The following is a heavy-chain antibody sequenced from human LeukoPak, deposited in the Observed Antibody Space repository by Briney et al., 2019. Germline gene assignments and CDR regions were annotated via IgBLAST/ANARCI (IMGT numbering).Heavy chain of an antibody. D-gene: IGHD2-2*01. CDR3: ARGGDIVVVPAAKSNWFDA. CDR1: GFTFSSYW. Sequence: PGGSLRLSCAASGFTFSSYWMSWVRQAPGKGLEWVANIKQDGSDKYYVDSVKGRFTISRDNAKNSLYLQMNSLRAEDTAVYYCARGGDIVVVPAAKSNWFDAWGQGTLVNVSS. V-gene: IGHV3-7*01. J-gene: IGHJ5*02. CDR2: IKQDGSDK.